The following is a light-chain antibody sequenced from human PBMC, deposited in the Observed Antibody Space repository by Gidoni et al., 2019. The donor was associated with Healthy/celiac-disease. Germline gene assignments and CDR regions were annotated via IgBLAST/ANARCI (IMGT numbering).Light chain of an antibody. V-gene: IGKV3-20*01. CDR3: QQYGSALRET. CDR2: GAS. Sequence: IVFTQSPGTLSCSPGERATLSCRASQSVSSSYLAWYQQKPGQAPRLLIYGASSRATGIPDRFSGSGSGTDFTVTISRLEPEDFAVYYCQQYGSALRETFXQXTKVEIK. CDR1: QSVSSSY. J-gene: IGKJ1*01.